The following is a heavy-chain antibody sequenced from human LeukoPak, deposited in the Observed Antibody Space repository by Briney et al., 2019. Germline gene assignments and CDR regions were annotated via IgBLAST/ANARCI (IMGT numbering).Heavy chain of an antibody. Sequence: GGSLRLSCAASGFTFSSYGMHWVRQAPGKGLEWVAVISYDGSNKYYADSVKGRFTISRDNSKNTLYLQMNSLRAEDTAVYYCANPIAEDSFDIWGQGTMVTVSS. V-gene: IGHV3-30*18. CDR2: ISYDGSNK. CDR3: ANPIAEDSFDI. J-gene: IGHJ3*02. D-gene: IGHD6-13*01. CDR1: GFTFSSYG.